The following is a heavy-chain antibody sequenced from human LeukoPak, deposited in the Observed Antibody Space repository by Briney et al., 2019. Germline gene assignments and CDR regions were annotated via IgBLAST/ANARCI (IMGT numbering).Heavy chain of an antibody. CDR3: ARLLIVASDNYFDY. CDR1: GVSISTGSYY. J-gene: IGHJ4*02. V-gene: IGHV4-39*01. CDR2: IYYSENT. Sequence: SETLSLTCTVSGVSISTGSYYWGWIRQPPGKGLEWIGNIYYSENTYYNPSLKSRVTISIDTSKNQFSLQLSSVTAADTAVYFCARLLIVASDNYFDYWGQGTLVTVSS. D-gene: IGHD5-12*01.